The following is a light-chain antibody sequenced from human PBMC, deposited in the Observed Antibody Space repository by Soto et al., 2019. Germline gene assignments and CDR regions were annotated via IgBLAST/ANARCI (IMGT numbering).Light chain of an antibody. CDR3: QQYNNWPLYN. Sequence: EIVMTQSPGTLSVSPGERATLSCRASQGVGSNLAWYQQRPGQAPRLLIYAASTRATDIPARFTGRGSGTEFTLTISSLQSEDFAIYFCQQYNNWPLYNFGQGTKLEI. CDR2: AAS. CDR1: QGVGSN. J-gene: IGKJ2*01. V-gene: IGKV3-15*01.